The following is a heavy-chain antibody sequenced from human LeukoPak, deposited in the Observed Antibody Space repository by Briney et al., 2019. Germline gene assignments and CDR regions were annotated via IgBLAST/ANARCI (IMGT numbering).Heavy chain of an antibody. V-gene: IGHV3-30-3*01. D-gene: IGHD3-22*01. J-gene: IGHJ4*02. CDR3: ARDWSNVVTAI. CDR2: ISYDGSNK. CDR1: GFTFSSYA. Sequence: GRSLRLSCAASGFTFSSYAMHWVRQAPGKGLEWVAVISYDGSNKYYADSVKGRFTISRDNSKNTLYLQMNSLRAEDTAVYYCARDWSNVVTAIWGQGTLVTVSS.